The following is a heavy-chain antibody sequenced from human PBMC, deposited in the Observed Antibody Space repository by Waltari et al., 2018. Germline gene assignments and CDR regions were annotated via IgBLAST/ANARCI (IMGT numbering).Heavy chain of an antibody. V-gene: IGHV4-38-2*01. CDR2: IYHSGST. J-gene: IGHJ3*02. Sequence: QVQLQESGPGLVKPSETLSLPCAVSGYSISSGYSWGWIRQPPGKGLEWIGSIYHSGSTYYNPSLKSRVTISVDTSKNQFSLKLSSVTAADTAVYYCAINDSSGRDAFDIWGQGTMVTVSS. D-gene: IGHD3-22*01. CDR1: GYSISSGYS. CDR3: AINDSSGRDAFDI.